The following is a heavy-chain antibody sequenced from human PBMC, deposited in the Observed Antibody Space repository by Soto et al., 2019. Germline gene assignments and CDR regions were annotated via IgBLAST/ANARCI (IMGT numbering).Heavy chain of an antibody. Sequence: PGGSLRLSCSASGFTFSSYAMHWVRQAPGKGLEYVSAISSNGGSTYYADSVKGRFTISRDNSKNTLYLQMSSLRAEDTAVYYCVKEHAFWSGYLFDYWGQGTLVTVSS. CDR1: GFTFSSYA. CDR3: VKEHAFWSGYLFDY. CDR2: ISSNGGST. D-gene: IGHD3-3*01. J-gene: IGHJ4*02. V-gene: IGHV3-64D*06.